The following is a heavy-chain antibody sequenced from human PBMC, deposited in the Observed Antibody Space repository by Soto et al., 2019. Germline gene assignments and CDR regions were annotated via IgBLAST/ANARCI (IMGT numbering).Heavy chain of an antibody. CDR1: GFTFTTYT. Sequence: PGGSLRLSCAASGFTFTTYTMNWVRQAPGKGLEWVSSISSGSTYISYADSMKGRFTISRDDAKNSLYLQMNTLRADDTAIYYCARDPIAGRPSRGWFDPWGQGALVTVSS. CDR2: ISSGSTYI. J-gene: IGHJ5*02. D-gene: IGHD6-6*01. V-gene: IGHV3-21*01. CDR3: ARDPIAGRPSRGWFDP.